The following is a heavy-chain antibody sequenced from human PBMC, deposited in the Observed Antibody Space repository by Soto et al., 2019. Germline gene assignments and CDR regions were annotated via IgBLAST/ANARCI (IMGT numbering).Heavy chain of an antibody. CDR3: ASPDKKSSGQYNCFDP. CDR2: ISYDGSNK. CDR1: GFTFSSYA. V-gene: IGHV3-30-3*01. Sequence: QPGGSLRLSCAASGFTFSSYAMHWVRQAPGKGLEWVAVISYDGSNKYYADSVKGRFTISRDNSKNTLYLQMNSLRGEDTAVYYCASPDKKSSGQYNCFDPWGQGTPVTVSS. J-gene: IGHJ5*02. D-gene: IGHD6-19*01.